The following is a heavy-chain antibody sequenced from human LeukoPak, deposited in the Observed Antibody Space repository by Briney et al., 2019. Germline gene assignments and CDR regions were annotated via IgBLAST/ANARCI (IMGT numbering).Heavy chain of an antibody. D-gene: IGHD3-9*01. V-gene: IGHV3-30*04. CDR1: GFTFSSYA. CDR2: ISYDGSNK. J-gene: IGHJ4*02. Sequence: GRSLRLSCAASGFTFSSYAMHWVRQAPGKGLEWVAVISYDGSNKFYAVCVKGLFTISRDNSKNTLYLQINSLRAEDTAVYYCARGGGAYYDILTGSLCRWGQGTLVTVSS. CDR3: ARGGGAYYDILTGSLCR.